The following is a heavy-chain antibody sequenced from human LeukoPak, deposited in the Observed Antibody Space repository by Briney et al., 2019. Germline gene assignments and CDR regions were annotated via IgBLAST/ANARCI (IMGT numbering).Heavy chain of an antibody. J-gene: IGHJ4*02. CDR3: AGYYYGSGSYSLSY. Sequence: ASVKVSCKASGGTFSSYAISWVRQAPGQGLEWMGGIIPTFGTANYAQKFQGRVTITADESTSTAYMELSRLRSDDTAVYYCAGYYYGSGSYSLSYWGQGTLVTVSS. CDR1: GGTFSSYA. V-gene: IGHV1-69*13. CDR2: IIPTFGTA. D-gene: IGHD3-10*01.